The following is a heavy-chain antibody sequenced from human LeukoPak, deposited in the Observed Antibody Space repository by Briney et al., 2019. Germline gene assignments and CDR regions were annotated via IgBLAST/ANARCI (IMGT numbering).Heavy chain of an antibody. CDR1: GFTVSSNY. D-gene: IGHD3-10*01. V-gene: IGHV3-53*05. CDR2: IYSGGRT. CDR3: AKDSYYYGSGSYWPFDY. J-gene: IGHJ4*02. Sequence: GGSLGLSCAASGFTVSSNYVSWVRQAPGKGLEWVSVIYSGGRTYYADSVKGRFTISRDNSKNTLYLQMNSLRAEDTAVYYCAKDSYYYGSGSYWPFDYWGQGTLVTVSS.